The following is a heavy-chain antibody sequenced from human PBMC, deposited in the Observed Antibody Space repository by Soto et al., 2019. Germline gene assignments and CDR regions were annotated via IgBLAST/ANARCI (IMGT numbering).Heavy chain of an antibody. CDR1: GYTFTCNA. V-gene: IGHV1-18*01. CDR2: ISAYNGNT. Sequence: SAKVTCKASGYTFTCNARSWLRQANGKGLEWMGWISAYNGNTNYAQKLQGRVTMTTDTSTSTAYMELRSLRSDDTAVYYCARVGCSGGSCYFAAPNFDYWGQGTLVTVSS. D-gene: IGHD2-15*01. J-gene: IGHJ4*02. CDR3: ARVGCSGGSCYFAAPNFDY.